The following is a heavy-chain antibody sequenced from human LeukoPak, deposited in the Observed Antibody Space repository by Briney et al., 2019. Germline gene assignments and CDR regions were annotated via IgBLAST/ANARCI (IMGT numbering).Heavy chain of an antibody. Sequence: GGSLRLSCAASGFTFSSYAMSWVRQAPGKGLEWVSAISGSGGSTYYADSVKGPFTISRDNSKNTLYLQMNSLRAEDTAVYYCAKGFIADSSGYYDYYFDYWGQGTLVTVSS. CDR2: ISGSGGST. V-gene: IGHV3-23*01. J-gene: IGHJ4*02. D-gene: IGHD3-22*01. CDR1: GFTFSSYA. CDR3: AKGFIADSSGYYDYYFDY.